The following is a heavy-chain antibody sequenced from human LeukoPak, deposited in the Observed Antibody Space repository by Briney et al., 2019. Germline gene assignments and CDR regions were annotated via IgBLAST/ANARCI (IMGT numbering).Heavy chain of an antibody. CDR2: IYSGGST. Sequence: SETLSLTCTVSGASLNSYYWSWIRQPAGKGLEWIGRIYSGGSTNYNPSLKSRVTFSVDTSKNQFSLRLSSLTVADTAVYYCAREGRYGDYEGYWGQGTLVTVSS. CDR1: GASLNSYY. D-gene: IGHD4-17*01. CDR3: AREGRYGDYEGY. J-gene: IGHJ4*02. V-gene: IGHV4-4*07.